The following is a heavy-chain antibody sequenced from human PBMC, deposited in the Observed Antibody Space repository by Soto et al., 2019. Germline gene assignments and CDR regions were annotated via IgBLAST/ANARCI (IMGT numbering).Heavy chain of an antibody. D-gene: IGHD2-21*02. J-gene: IGHJ6*02. CDR1: VSSISSGDYY. Sequence: SETLSLTCTVSVSSISSGDYYWSWIRQPPGKGLEWIGYIYYSGSTYYNPSLKSRVTISVDTSKNQFSLKLNSVTAADTAVYYCARDLWGYCGTDCYPLDVWGQGTTVTVSS. CDR3: ARDLWGYCGTDCYPLDV. V-gene: IGHV4-30-4*02. CDR2: IYYSGST.